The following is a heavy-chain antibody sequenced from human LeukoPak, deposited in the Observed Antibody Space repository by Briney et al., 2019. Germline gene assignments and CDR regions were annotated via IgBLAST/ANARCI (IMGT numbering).Heavy chain of an antibody. J-gene: IGHJ6*03. CDR3: ARRDYSNYANYYYYYMDV. CDR2: IYNSGST. V-gene: IGHV4-39*07. D-gene: IGHD4-11*01. Sequence: SETLSLTCTVSGDSMSRTSYYWVWIRQPPGKGLEWIGNIYNSGSTYYNPSLKSRVTISVDTSKNEFSLKVSSVTAADTAVYYCARRDYSNYANYYYYYMDVWGKGTTVTVSS. CDR1: GDSMSRTSYY.